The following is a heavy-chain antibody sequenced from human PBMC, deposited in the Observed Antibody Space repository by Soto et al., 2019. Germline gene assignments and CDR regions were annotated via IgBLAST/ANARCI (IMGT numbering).Heavy chain of an antibody. V-gene: IGHV5-51*01. Sequence: GESLKISCKGSGYSFTSYWIGWVRQMPGKGLEWMGIIYPGDSDTRYSPSFQGQVTISADKSISTAYLQWSSLKASDTAMYYCARRRSHPNFRFLAMGMDVWGQGTTVTVFS. CDR1: GYSFTSYW. D-gene: IGHD3-3*01. J-gene: IGHJ6*02. CDR3: ARRRSHPNFRFLAMGMDV. CDR2: IYPGDSDT.